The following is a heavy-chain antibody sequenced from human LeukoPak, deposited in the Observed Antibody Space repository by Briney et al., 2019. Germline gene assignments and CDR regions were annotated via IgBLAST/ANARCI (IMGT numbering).Heavy chain of an antibody. CDR2: IYYSGRT. CDR3: ARATVTSIDY. CDR1: GGSMSSYY. Sequence: SETLSLTCTVSGGSMSSYYWSWIRQPPGKGLEWIGYIYYSGRTNYNPSLKSRVTISVDKSKNQFSLKLSSVTAADTVVYYCARATVTSIDYWGQGTLVTVSS. J-gene: IGHJ4*02. V-gene: IGHV4-59*12. D-gene: IGHD4-17*01.